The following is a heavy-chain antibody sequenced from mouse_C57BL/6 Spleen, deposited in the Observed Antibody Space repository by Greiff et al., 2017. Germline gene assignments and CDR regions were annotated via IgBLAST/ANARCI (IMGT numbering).Heavy chain of an antibody. CDR2: IYPSDSET. CDR1: GYTFTSYW. Sequence: QVQLKQPGAELVRPGSSVKLSCKASGYTFTSYWMDWVKQRPGQGLEWIGNIYPSDSETHYNQKFKDKATLTVDKSSSTAYMQLSSLTSEDSAVYYCARRLTGASYYAMDYWGQGTSVTVSS. D-gene: IGHD4-1*01. CDR3: ARRLTGASYYAMDY. V-gene: IGHV1-61*01. J-gene: IGHJ4*01.